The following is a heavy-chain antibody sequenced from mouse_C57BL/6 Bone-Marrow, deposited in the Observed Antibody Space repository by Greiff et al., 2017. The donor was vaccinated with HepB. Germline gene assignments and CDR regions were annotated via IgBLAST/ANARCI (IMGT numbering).Heavy chain of an antibody. J-gene: IGHJ2*01. CDR3: TRVVYDGYYNYFDY. CDR1: GFTFSSYA. D-gene: IGHD2-3*01. CDR2: ISSGGDYI. Sequence: EVHLVESGEGLVKPGGSLKLSCAASGFTFSSYAMSWVRQTPEKRLEWVAYISSGGDYIYYADTVKGRFTISRDNARNTLYLQMSRLKSEDTAMYYCTRVVYDGYYNYFDYWGQGTTLTVSS. V-gene: IGHV5-9-1*02.